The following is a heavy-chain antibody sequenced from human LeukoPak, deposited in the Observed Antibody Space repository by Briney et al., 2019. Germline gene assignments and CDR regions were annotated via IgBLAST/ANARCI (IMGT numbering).Heavy chain of an antibody. J-gene: IGHJ6*02. CDR3: ARAPYYDFWSGYYFPPGMDV. V-gene: IGHV1-18*01. CDR1: GYTFTSYG. CDR2: ISAYNGNT. D-gene: IGHD3-3*01. Sequence: ASVKVSCKASGYTFTSYGISWVRQAPGQGLEWMGWISAYNGNTNYAQKLQGRVTMTTDTSTSTAYMELRSLRSDDTAVYYCARAPYYDFWSGYYFPPGMDVWGQGTTVTVPS.